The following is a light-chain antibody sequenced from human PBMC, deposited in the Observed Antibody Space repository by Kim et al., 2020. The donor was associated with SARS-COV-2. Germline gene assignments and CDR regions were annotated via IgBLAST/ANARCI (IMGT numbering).Light chain of an antibody. CDR1: SSSVVAGYT. Sequence: QGSTTPCSWGSSSVVAGYTVRWYQQLPGTAPKRLIYGNSNRPSGVPDRFSGSKSGTSASLAITGLQAEDEADYYCQSYDSSLSLVVFGGGTQLTVL. CDR3: QSYDSSLSLVV. CDR2: GNS. V-gene: IGLV1-40*01. J-gene: IGLJ2*01.